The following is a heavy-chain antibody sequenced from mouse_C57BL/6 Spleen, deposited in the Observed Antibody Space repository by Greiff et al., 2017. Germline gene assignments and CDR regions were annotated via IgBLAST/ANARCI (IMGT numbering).Heavy chain of an antibody. Sequence: QVQLQQPGAELVMPGASVKLSCKASGYTFTSYWMHWVKQRPGQGLEWIGEIDPSDSYTNYHQKFKGKSTLTVDKSSSTAYMQLSSLTSEDSAVYYCARSGIYDGYYFFAYWGQGTLVTVSA. CDR2: IDPSDSYT. CDR1: GYTFTSYW. CDR3: ARSGIYDGYYFFAY. V-gene: IGHV1-69*01. D-gene: IGHD2-3*01. J-gene: IGHJ3*01.